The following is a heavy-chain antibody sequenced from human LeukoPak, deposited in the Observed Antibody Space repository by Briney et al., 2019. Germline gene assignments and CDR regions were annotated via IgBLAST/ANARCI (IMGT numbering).Heavy chain of an antibody. CDR2: IIPIFGTA. CDR3: ARILERPQDGDY. V-gene: IGHV1-69*13. CDR1: GYTFTSYG. Sequence: SVKVSCKASGYTFTSYGISWVRQAPGQGLEWMGGIIPIFGTANYAQKFQGRVTITADESTSTAYMELSSLRSEDTAVYYCARILERPQDGDYWGQGTLVTVSS. D-gene: IGHD1-1*01. J-gene: IGHJ4*02.